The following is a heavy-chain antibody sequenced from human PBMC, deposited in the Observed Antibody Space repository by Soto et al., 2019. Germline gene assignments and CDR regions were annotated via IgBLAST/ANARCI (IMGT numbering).Heavy chain of an antibody. CDR1: GYTFTSYD. Sequence: QVQLVQSGAEVKKPGASVKVSCKTSGYTFTSYDINWVRQATGQGLEWMVWMNPNSGNTAYAQKFQGRVTMTRNTSISTAYMALSSLISEDTAVYYCARERSSGAFDIWCQGTMVTVSS. CDR2: MNPNSGNT. CDR3: ARERSSGAFDI. J-gene: IGHJ3*02. D-gene: IGHD1-26*01. V-gene: IGHV1-8*01.